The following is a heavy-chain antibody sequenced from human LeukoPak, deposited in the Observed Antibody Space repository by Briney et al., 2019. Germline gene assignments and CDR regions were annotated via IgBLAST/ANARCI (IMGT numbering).Heavy chain of an antibody. J-gene: IGHJ4*02. D-gene: IGHD2-2*01. Sequence: GRSLRLSCAASGFTFSSYGMHWVRQAPGKGLEWVAVISYDRSNKYYADSVKGRFTISRDNSKNTLYLQMNSLRAEDTAVYYCAKVVGYCSSTSCQDYWGQGTLVTVSS. CDR3: AKVVGYCSSTSCQDY. CDR1: GFTFSSYG. V-gene: IGHV3-30*18. CDR2: ISYDRSNK.